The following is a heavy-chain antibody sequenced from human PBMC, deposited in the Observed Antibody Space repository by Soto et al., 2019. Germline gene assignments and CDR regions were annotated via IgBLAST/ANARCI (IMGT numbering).Heavy chain of an antibody. V-gene: IGHV3-23*04. CDR2: ISGSGGST. CDR3: AKLDGRWLQIQRVWFDP. D-gene: IGHD5-12*01. Sequence: EVQLVESGGGLVQPGGSLRLSCAASGFTFSSYAMSWVRQAPGKGLEWVSAISGSGGSTYYADSVKGRFTISRDNSKNTLYLQMNSLTAEDTAVYYCAKLDGRWLQIQRVWFDPWGQGTLVTVSS. CDR1: GFTFSSYA. J-gene: IGHJ5*02.